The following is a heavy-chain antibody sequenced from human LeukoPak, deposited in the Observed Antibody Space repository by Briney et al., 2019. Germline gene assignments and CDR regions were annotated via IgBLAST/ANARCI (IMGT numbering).Heavy chain of an antibody. Sequence: ASVKVSCKASGYTFSGNHMHWVRQAPGQGLEWMGWISAYNGDTNYAQKLQGRVTMTTDTSTSTAYMELRSLRSDDTAVYYCARVKQKYYYDSSGYYYVSVPDYWGQGTLVTVSS. CDR1: GYTFSGNH. CDR2: ISAYNGDT. CDR3: ARVKQKYYYDSSGYYYVSVPDY. D-gene: IGHD3-22*01. J-gene: IGHJ4*02. V-gene: IGHV1-18*04.